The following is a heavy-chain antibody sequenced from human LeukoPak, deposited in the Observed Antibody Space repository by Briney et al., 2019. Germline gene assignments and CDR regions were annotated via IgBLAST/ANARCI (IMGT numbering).Heavy chain of an antibody. CDR3: AKATMVRGVTPFDY. Sequence: GGSLRLSCAASGFTFSSYGMHWVRQTPGKGLEWVAFIRYDGSNKYYADSVKGRFTISRDNSKNTLYLQMNSLRAEDTAVYYCAKATMVRGVTPFDYWGQGTLVTVSS. D-gene: IGHD3-10*01. V-gene: IGHV3-30*02. CDR1: GFTFSSYG. J-gene: IGHJ4*02. CDR2: IRYDGSNK.